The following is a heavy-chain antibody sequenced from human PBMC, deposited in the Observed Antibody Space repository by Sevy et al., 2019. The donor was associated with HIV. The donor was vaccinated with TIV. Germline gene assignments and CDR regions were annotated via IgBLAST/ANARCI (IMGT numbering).Heavy chain of an antibody. J-gene: IGHJ6*02. D-gene: IGHD3-16*01. Sequence: GGSLRLSCAASGFTFSSYWMHWVRQAPGKVLVWVSRINSDGSSTSYADSVKGRFTISRDNAKNTLYLQMNSLRAEDTAVCYCARGRVGPYDYVWGSYNGYYYGMDVWGQGTTVTVSS. CDR2: INSDGSST. CDR3: ARGRVGPYDYVWGSYNGYYYGMDV. CDR1: GFTFSSYW. V-gene: IGHV3-74*01.